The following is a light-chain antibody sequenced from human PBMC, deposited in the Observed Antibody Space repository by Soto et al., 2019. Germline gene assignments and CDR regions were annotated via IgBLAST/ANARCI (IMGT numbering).Light chain of an antibody. CDR2: DAS. J-gene: IGKJ5*01. CDR1: QSVSSN. V-gene: IGKV3-11*01. CDR3: QQRNNWPPIT. Sequence: EIVMTQSPATLSVSPGERATLSGRASQSVSSNLAWYQQKPGQAPRLLIYDASNRATGVPARFSGSGSGTDFTLTISSLEPEDFALYYCQQRNNWPPITFGQGTRLEIK.